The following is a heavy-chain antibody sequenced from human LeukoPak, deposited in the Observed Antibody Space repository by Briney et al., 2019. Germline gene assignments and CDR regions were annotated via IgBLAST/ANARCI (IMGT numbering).Heavy chain of an antibody. CDR2: INHSGSS. CDR3: ARGGRSEYFGSGSHDY. D-gene: IGHD3-10*01. V-gene: IGHV4-30-2*01. Sequence: SQTLSLTCTVSGGSISSGGYYWSWIRQPPGKGLEWIGEINHSGSSNYNPSLKSRVTISVDTSKNQFSLKWRSVTAADTAVYYCARGGRSEYFGSGSHDYWGQGTLVTVSS. J-gene: IGHJ4*02. CDR1: GGSISSGGYY.